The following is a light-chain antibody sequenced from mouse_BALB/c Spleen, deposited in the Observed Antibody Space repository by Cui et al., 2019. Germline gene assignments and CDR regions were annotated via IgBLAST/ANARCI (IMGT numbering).Light chain of an antibody. Sequence: DIVMTQSQKFMSTSVGDRVSVTCKASQNVGTNVAWYQQKPGQSPKALIYSASYRYSGVPDRFTGSGSGTDFTLTISNVQSEDLAEYFCQQYSSYPYTFGGGTKLEIK. CDR2: SAS. CDR1: QNVGTN. J-gene: IGKJ2*01. V-gene: IGKV6-15*01. CDR3: QQYSSYPYT.